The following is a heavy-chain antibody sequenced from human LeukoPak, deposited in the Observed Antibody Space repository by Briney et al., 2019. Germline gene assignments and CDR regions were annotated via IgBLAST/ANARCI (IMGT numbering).Heavy chain of an antibody. J-gene: IGHJ6*03. V-gene: IGHV3-30*04. D-gene: IGHD6-13*01. CDR2: ISYDGSNK. Sequence: GGSLRLSCAASGFTFSSYAMHWVRQAPGKGLEWVAVISYDGSNKYYADSVKGRFTISRDNSKNTLYLQMNSLRAEDTAVYYCASIIAAAGMYYYYMDVWGTGTTVTVSS. CDR1: GFTFSSYA. CDR3: ASIIAAAGMYYYYMDV.